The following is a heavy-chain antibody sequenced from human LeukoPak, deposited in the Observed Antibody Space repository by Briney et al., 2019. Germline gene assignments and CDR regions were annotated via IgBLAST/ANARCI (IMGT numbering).Heavy chain of an antibody. CDR1: DLTFSGYI. Sequence: GGSLRLSCEASDLTFSGYIMNWVRLAPGRGLEWVSSISHSSNYKYYADSVKGRFTISRDNAKNSLYLQMNSLRAEGTAVYYCARVYYYGMDVWGQGTTVTVSS. CDR3: ARVYYYGMDV. V-gene: IGHV3-21*04. J-gene: IGHJ6*02. CDR2: ISHSSNYK.